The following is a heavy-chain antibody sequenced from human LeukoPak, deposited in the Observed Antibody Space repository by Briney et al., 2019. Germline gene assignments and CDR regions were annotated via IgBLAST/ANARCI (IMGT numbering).Heavy chain of an antibody. Sequence: PGGSLRLSCAASGFTFSSHWMHWVRQAPGKGLVWVSRINSDGSSTSNADSVKGRFTISRDNAKNTLYLQMNSLRAEDTAVYYCASKRWLQSSFDYWGQGTLVTVSS. CDR2: INSDGSST. CDR3: ASKRWLQSSFDY. V-gene: IGHV3-74*01. J-gene: IGHJ4*02. CDR1: GFTFSSHW. D-gene: IGHD5-24*01.